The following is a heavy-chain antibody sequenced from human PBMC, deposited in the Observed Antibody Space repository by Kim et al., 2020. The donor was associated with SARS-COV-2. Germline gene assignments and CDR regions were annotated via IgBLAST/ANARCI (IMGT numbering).Heavy chain of an antibody. D-gene: IGHD6-19*01. CDR2: IYYSGST. V-gene: IGHV4-59*08. CDR3: ARQWPIAVAAHGAFDI. J-gene: IGHJ3*02. CDR1: GGSISSYY. Sequence: SETLSLTCTVSGGSISSYYWSWIRQPPGKGLEWIGYIYYSGSTNYNPSLKSRVTISVDTSKNQFSLKLSSVTAADTAVYYCARQWPIAVAAHGAFDIWGQGTMVTVSS.